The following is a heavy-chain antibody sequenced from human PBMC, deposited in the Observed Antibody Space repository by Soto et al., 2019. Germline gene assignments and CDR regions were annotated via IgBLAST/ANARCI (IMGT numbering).Heavy chain of an antibody. CDR2: IYYSGST. D-gene: IGHD2-2*01. V-gene: IGHV4-39*01. Sequence: QLQVQESGPGLVKPSETLSLTCTVSAGSISSSNYYWGWIRQPPGKGLEWIGNIYYSGSTYYNPSLKSRVTISVDTAKNQFSLKLSSVTAADTAVYYCARQISSYWHCDLWGRGTLVTVSS. J-gene: IGHJ2*01. CDR1: AGSISSSNYY. CDR3: ARQISSYWHCDL.